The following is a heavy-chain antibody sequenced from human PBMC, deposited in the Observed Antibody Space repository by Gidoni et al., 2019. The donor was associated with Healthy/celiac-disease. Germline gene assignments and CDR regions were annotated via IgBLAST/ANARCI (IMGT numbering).Heavy chain of an antibody. D-gene: IGHD5-12*01. CDR2: ISYDGSNK. Sequence: QVQLVESGGGVVQPGRSLRLSCAASGFTFSSYGIHWVRQAPGKGLEWVAVISYDGSNKYYADSVKGRFTISRDNSKNTLYLQMNSLRAEDTAVYYCARTYSGYEYFDYWGQGTLVTVSS. CDR1: GFTFSSYG. CDR3: ARTYSGYEYFDY. J-gene: IGHJ4*02. V-gene: IGHV3-30*03.